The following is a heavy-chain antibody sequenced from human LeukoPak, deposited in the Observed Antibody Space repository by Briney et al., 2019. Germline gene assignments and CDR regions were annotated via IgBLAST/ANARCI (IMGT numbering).Heavy chain of an antibody. CDR3: AKDLTLFAFDY. J-gene: IGHJ4*02. Sequence: GGSLRLSCAASGFTFSSYAMSWVRQAPGKGLEWVSVISGSGGSTNYADSVKGRFTISRDNSKNTLYLQMDSLRAEDTAVYYCAKDLTLFAFDYWGQGTLVTVSS. V-gene: IGHV3-23*01. D-gene: IGHD3-9*01. CDR1: GFTFSSYA. CDR2: ISGSGGST.